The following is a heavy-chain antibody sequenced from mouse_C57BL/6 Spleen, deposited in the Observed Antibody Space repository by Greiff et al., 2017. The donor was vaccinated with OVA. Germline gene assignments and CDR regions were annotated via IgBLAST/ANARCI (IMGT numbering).Heavy chain of an antibody. CDR1: GYTFTSYW. CDR2: IHPNSGST. J-gene: IGHJ3*01. V-gene: IGHV1-64*01. D-gene: IGHD2-1*01. Sequence: VQLQQPGAELVKPGASVKLSCKASGYTFTSYWMHWVKQRPGQGLEWIGMIHPNSGSTNYNEKFKSKATLTVDKSSSTAYMQLSSLTSEDSAVYYCARGAYGNYWFAYWGQGTLVTVSA. CDR3: ARGAYGNYWFAY.